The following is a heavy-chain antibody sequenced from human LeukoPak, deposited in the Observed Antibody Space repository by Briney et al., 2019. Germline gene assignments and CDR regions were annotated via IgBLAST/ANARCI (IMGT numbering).Heavy chain of an antibody. J-gene: IGHJ4*02. CDR2: ISYDGSNK. Sequence: GGSLRLSYAASGFTFSSYAMHWVRQAPGKGLEWVAVISYDGSNKYYADSVKGRFTISRDNSKNTLYLQMNSLRAEDTAVYYCAKSKYYYDSSGYSYFDYWGQGTLVTVSS. CDR3: AKSKYYYDSSGYSYFDY. D-gene: IGHD3-22*01. CDR1: GFTFSSYA. V-gene: IGHV3-30*18.